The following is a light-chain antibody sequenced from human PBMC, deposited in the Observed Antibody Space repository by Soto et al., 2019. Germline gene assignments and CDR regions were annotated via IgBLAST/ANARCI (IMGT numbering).Light chain of an antibody. CDR1: DSDVGGYNY. CDR2: EVN. J-gene: IGLJ2*01. Sequence: QSALTQPASVSGSPGQSITISCTGTDSDVGGYNYVSWYQQHPGKVPKLMISEVNNRPSGVSNRFSGSKSGNTASLTISGLQAEDEADYYCSSYTRTSTLVFGGGTQLTVL. V-gene: IGLV2-14*01. CDR3: SSYTRTSTLV.